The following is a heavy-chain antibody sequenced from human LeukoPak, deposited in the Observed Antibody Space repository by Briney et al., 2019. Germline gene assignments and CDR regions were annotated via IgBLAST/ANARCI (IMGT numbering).Heavy chain of an antibody. CDR1: GYTFTGYY. CDR3: ARVARYYYDSSGYFGY. V-gene: IGHV1-2*02. Sequence: ASVKVSCKASGYTFTGYYMHWVRQAPGQGLEWMGWINPNSGVTNYAQKFQGRVTMTRDTSISTAYMELSRLRSDDTAVYYCARVARYYYDSSGYFGYWGQGTLVTVSS. J-gene: IGHJ4*02. CDR2: INPNSGVT. D-gene: IGHD3-22*01.